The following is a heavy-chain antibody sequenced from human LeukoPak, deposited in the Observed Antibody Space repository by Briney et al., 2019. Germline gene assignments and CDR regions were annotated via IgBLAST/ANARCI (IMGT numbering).Heavy chain of an antibody. CDR2: IYPDDSDT. CDR3: ARQVAQLAKIDY. J-gene: IGHJ4*02. D-gene: IGHD2-2*01. Sequence: GGSLRLSCAASGLTVSSNYMSWVRQMPGKGLEWMGIIYPDDSDTKYSPSFQGQVTISADKSTNTAYLQWSSLKASDTAMYYCARQVAQLAKIDYWGQGTLVTVSS. V-gene: IGHV5-51*01. CDR1: GLTVSSNY.